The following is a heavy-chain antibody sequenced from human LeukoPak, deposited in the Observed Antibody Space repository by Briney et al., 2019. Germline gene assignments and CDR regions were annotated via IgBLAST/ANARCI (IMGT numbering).Heavy chain of an antibody. CDR1: GFIFNNYA. V-gene: IGHV3-9*01. Sequence: GGSLRLSCAGSGFIFNNYAMHWVRQPPGKGLEGGSGISWNSGSIDYADSVKGRFTISRYNAKNSLYLQMNSLRVEDTAFYYCAKDNRRHYTSGPNPDSLHWGQGALVTVSS. CDR3: AKDNRRHYTSGPNPDSLH. J-gene: IGHJ4*02. CDR2: ISWNSGSI. D-gene: IGHD6-19*01.